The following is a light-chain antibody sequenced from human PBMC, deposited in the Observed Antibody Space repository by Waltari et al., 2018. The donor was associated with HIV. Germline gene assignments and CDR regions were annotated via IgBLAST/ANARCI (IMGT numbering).Light chain of an antibody. V-gene: IGLV1-47*01. Sequence: QSILTLPPSTSGTPGQRVTISCSGSGSNIGSNSVAWYHLLQGTAPKLLIYRHKQRPSGVPDRFSGSESATSASLAIGGLQSEDEAECYCAAWDDRLSGPVFGGGTKLTVL. CDR3: AAWDDRLSGPV. CDR1: GSNIGSNS. J-gene: IGLJ3*02. CDR2: RHK.